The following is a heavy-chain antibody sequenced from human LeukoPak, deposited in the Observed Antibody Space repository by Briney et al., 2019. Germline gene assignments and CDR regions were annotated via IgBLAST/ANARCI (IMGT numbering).Heavy chain of an antibody. Sequence: SETLSLICTVSGYSISSGYYWGWIRQPPGKGLEWIGSIYYSGSTYYNPSLKSRVTISVDTSKNQFSLKLSSVTAADTAVYYCAGIYGSAFYYMDVWGKGTTVTISS. CDR2: IYYSGST. D-gene: IGHD3-10*01. J-gene: IGHJ6*03. V-gene: IGHV4-38-2*02. CDR1: GYSISSGYY. CDR3: AGIYGSAFYYMDV.